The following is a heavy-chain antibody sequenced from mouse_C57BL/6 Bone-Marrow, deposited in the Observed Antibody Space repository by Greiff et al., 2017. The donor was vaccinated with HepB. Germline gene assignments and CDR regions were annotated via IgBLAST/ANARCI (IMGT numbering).Heavy chain of an antibody. CDR1: GYSITSGYY. CDR2: ISYSGST. J-gene: IGHJ2*01. D-gene: IGHD2-2*01. CDR3: ARDGYDGYYFDY. V-gene: IGHV3-1*01. Sequence: EVQLVESGPGMVKPSQSLSLTCTVTGYSITSGYYWHWIRHFPGNKLEWMGYISYSGSTNYNPSLKSRISITHDTSKNHFFLKLNSVTTEDTATYYCARDGYDGYYFDYWGQGTTLTVSS.